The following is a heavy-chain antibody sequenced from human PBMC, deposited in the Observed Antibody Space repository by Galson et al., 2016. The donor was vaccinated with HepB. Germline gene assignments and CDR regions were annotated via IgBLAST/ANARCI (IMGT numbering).Heavy chain of an antibody. D-gene: IGHD6-13*01. Sequence: SLRLSCAVSGFTFSSYSMNWVRQAPGKGLEWVSYISSSSSAIYYADSVEGRFTVSRDNARNSLFLQMNSLRAEDTAVYHCARVPVSGATAGTFDFWGQGTLVTVFS. CDR3: ARVPVSGATAGTFDF. V-gene: IGHV3-48*04. CDR2: ISSSSSAI. CDR1: GFTFSSYS. J-gene: IGHJ4*02.